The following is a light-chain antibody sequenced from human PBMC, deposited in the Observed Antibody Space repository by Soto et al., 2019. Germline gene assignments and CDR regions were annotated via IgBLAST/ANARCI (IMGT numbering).Light chain of an antibody. Sequence: EIVLTQSQGTLSLSRGERATVSCRASQSVSTNYLAGSQQNPRQAPRHLIYRASNRATGIPDRFSGSGSGTDFTLTIRRLEPEDFAVYYCQQYGSSGTFGQGTKVDI. CDR3: QQYGSSGT. CDR1: QSVSTNY. CDR2: RAS. V-gene: IGKV3-20*01. J-gene: IGKJ1*01.